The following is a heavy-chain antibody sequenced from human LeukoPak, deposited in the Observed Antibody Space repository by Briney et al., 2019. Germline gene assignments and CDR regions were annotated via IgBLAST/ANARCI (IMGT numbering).Heavy chain of an antibody. CDR3: ARSAVDIAMVTVY. D-gene: IGHD5-18*01. V-gene: IGHV3-30-3*01. CDR2: ISYDGSNK. CDR1: GFTFSSYA. Sequence: GGSLRLSCVASGFTFSSYAMHWVRQAPGKGLEWVAFISYDGSNKYYADSVKGRFTISRDNSENTLYLQMNSLRAEDTAVYYCARSAVDIAMVTVYWGQGTLATVSS. J-gene: IGHJ4*02.